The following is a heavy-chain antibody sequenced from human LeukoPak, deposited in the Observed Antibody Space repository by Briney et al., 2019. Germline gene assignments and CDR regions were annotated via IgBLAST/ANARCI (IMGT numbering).Heavy chain of an antibody. V-gene: IGHV3-30*02. Sequence: PGGSLRLSCAASGFTFSRHGMHWVRQAPGKGLEWVAFIQYDESSKYYADSVKGRFTISRDNSKNTLYLQMNSLRAEDTAAYYCAKDHGDYDLDYWGQGTLVTVSS. CDR2: IQYDESSK. D-gene: IGHD4-17*01. J-gene: IGHJ4*02. CDR3: AKDHGDYDLDY. CDR1: GFTFSRHG.